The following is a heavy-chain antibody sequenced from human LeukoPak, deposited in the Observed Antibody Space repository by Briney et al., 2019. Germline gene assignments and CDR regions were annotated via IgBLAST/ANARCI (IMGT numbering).Heavy chain of an antibody. CDR2: IKSKTDGGTT. D-gene: IGHD3-9*01. Sequence: PSETLSLTCAVYGGSFSGYYWSWVRQAPGKGLEWVGRIKSKTDGGTTDYAAPVKGRFTISRDDSKNTLYLQMNSLKTEDTAVYYCTTDSYYDILTGYRAFDYWGQGTLVTVSS. CDR1: GGSFSGYY. CDR3: TTDSYYDILTGYRAFDY. J-gene: IGHJ4*02. V-gene: IGHV3-15*01.